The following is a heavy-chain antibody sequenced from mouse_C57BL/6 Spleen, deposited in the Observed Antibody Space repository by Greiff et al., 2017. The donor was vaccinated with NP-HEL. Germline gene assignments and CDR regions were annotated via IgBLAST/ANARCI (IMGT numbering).Heavy chain of an antibody. CDR3: ARRYYGNWYFDV. CDR1: GYSITSGYY. V-gene: IGHV3-6*01. Sequence: EVKLQESGPGLVKPSQSLSLTCSVTGYSITSGYYWNWIRQFPGNKLEWMGYISYDGSNNYNPSLKNRISITRDTSKNQFFLKLNSVTTEDTATYYCARRYYGNWYFDVWGTGTTVTVSS. CDR2: ISYDGSN. D-gene: IGHD1-1*01. J-gene: IGHJ1*03.